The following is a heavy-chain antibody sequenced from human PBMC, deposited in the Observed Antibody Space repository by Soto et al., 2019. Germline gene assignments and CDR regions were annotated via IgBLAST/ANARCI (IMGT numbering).Heavy chain of an antibody. CDR1: GYTFTSYG. CDR3: ARGVGYCSGGSCYMRVPFDY. Sequence: ASVKVSCKASGYTFTSYGISWVRQAPGQGLEWMGWISTYNGNTNYAQKLQGRVTMTPDTSTSTAYMELRGLRSDDTAVYYCARGVGYCSGGSCYMRVPFDYWGQGTLVTVSS. J-gene: IGHJ4*02. D-gene: IGHD2-15*01. V-gene: IGHV1-18*01. CDR2: ISTYNGNT.